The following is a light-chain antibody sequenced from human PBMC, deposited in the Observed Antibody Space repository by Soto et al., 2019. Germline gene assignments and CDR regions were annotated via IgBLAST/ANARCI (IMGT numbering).Light chain of an antibody. V-gene: IGKV3D-15*01. CDR1: QSVNSN. Sequence: EIVMTQSPATLSVSPGERATLSCRASQSVNSNLAWFQQKPGQAPRLVIFGASARATDIPARFSGSGSGTEFTLTISSLQSEDFAVYYCQQYNYWPRTFGQGTKVEIK. CDR3: QQYNYWPRT. CDR2: GAS. J-gene: IGKJ1*01.